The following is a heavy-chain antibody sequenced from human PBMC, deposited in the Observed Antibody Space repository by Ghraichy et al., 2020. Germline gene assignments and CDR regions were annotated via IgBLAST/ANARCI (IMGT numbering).Heavy chain of an antibody. V-gene: IGHV4-59*01. CDR2: IYYSGST. CDR1: GGSISSYY. D-gene: IGHD3-3*01. CDR3: ATGAHYDFWSGYYYYYMDV. Sequence: SETLSLTCTVSGGSISSYYWSWIRQPPGKGLEWIGYIYYSGSTNYNPSLKSRVTISVDTSKNQFSLKLSSVTAADTAVYYCATGAHYDFWSGYYYYYMDVWGKGTTVTVSS. J-gene: IGHJ6*03.